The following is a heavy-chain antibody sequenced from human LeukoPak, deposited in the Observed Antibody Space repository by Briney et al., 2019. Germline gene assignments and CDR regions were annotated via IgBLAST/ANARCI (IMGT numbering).Heavy chain of an antibody. J-gene: IGHJ4*02. V-gene: IGHV3-7*01. CDR1: GFTFSSYW. D-gene: IGHD3-16*02. CDR2: IKQDGSEK. Sequence: GGSLRLSCAASGFTFSSYWMSWVRQAPGKGLEWVANIKQDGSEKYYVDSVKGRFTISRDNDKNSLFLQMTSLRAEDTAVYYCARVGGRYSPPGYWGQGPLVTVSS. CDR3: ARVGGRYSPPGY.